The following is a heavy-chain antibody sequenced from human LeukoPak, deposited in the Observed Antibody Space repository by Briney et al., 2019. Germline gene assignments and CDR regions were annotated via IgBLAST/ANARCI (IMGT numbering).Heavy chain of an antibody. CDR3: ARRLALTGTAGY. J-gene: IGHJ4*02. Sequence: GGSLRLSCAASGFTFSSYAMHWVRQAPGKGLEWVAVISYDGSNKYYADSVKGRFTISRDNSKNTLYLQMNSLRAEDTAVYYCARRLALTGTAGYWGQGTLVTVSS. V-gene: IGHV3-30*04. D-gene: IGHD3-3*02. CDR2: ISYDGSNK. CDR1: GFTFSSYA.